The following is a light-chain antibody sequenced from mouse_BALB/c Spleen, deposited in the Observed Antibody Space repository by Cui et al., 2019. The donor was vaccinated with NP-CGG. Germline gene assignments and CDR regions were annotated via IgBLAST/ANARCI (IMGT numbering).Light chain of an antibody. Sequence: EIVLTQSPALMAASPGAKVTITCSVSSSISSSYLHWYYQKSVISPKPWIYGTSNLASGVPARFSGSGSGTSYSLTISGMEAEDAATYYCQQWSSSPLTFGAGTKLELK. J-gene: IGKJ5*01. CDR3: QQWSSSPLT. CDR2: GTS. CDR1: SSISSSY. V-gene: IGKV4-53*01.